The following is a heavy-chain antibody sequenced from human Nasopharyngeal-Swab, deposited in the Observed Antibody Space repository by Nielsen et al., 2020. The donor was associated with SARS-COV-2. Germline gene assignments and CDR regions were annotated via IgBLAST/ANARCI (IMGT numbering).Heavy chain of an antibody. V-gene: IGHV3-9*01. Sequence: SLRLSCAASGFTFDDYAMHWVRQAPGKGLEWVSGISWNSGSIGYADSVKGRFTISRDNAKNSLYLQMNSLRAEDTALYYCAKVGANFDYWGQGTLVTVSS. D-gene: IGHD3-10*01. CDR2: ISWNSGSI. CDR1: GFTFDDYA. CDR3: AKVGANFDY. J-gene: IGHJ4*02.